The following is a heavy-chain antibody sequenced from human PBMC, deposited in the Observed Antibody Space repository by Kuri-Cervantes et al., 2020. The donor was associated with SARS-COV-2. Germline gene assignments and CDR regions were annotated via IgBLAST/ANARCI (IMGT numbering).Heavy chain of an antibody. D-gene: IGHD2-21*02. V-gene: IGHV1-2*02. CDR1: GYTFTGYY. Sequence: ASVKVSCKASGYTFTGYYMHWVRQAPGQGLEWMGWINPNSGGTNYAQKFQGRVTMTRDTSISTAYMELSRLRSDDTAVYYCGRADPPLAYCGGDCRLFDYWGQGTLVTVSS. CDR2: INPNSGGT. CDR3: GRADPPLAYCGGDCRLFDY. J-gene: IGHJ4*02.